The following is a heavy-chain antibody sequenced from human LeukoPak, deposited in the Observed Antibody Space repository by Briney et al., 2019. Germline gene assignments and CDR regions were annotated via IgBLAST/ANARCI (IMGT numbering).Heavy chain of an antibody. CDR1: VGLYSGYY. Sequence: PSEPRSLTCAVYVGLYSGYYWRRIRQPPGKGLEWIGEINHSGSTNYNSSLKSRVTISVDTSKNQFSLKLSSVTAADTAVYYCARGYYGSGSHCCHMDVWGKGTTITVS. CDR2: INHSGST. CDR3: ARGYYGSGSHCCHMDV. D-gene: IGHD3-10*01. V-gene: IGHV4-34*01. J-gene: IGHJ6*03.